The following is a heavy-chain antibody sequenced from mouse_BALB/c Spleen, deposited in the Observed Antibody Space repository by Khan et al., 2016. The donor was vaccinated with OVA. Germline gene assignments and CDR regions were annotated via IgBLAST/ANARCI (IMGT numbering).Heavy chain of an antibody. Sequence: EVQLQESGPGLVKPSQSLSLTCTVTGYSITSDYAWNWIRQFPGNKMVWLGYISYSGDTKSNPSLKSRISITRSASKNQLFLQLNFVMIADTATYCGSRSQGGYFDYWGAGTTLTVSS. V-gene: IGHV3-2*02. CDR2: ISYSGDT. CDR1: GYSITSDYA. J-gene: IGHJ2*01. D-gene: IGHD3-2*02. CDR3: SRSQGGYFDY.